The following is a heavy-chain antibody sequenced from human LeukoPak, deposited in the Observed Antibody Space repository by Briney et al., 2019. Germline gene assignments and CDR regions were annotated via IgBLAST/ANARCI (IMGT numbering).Heavy chain of an antibody. D-gene: IGHD6-13*01. CDR2: ISGSGGST. CDR1: GFTFSSYA. CDR3: AKSGQLVLPYYYYYYMDV. V-gene: IGHV3-23*01. Sequence: PGGSLRLSCAASGFTFSSYAMSWVRQAPGEGLEWVSAISGSGGSTYYADSVKGRFTISRDNSKNTLYLQMNSLRAEDTAVYYCAKSGQLVLPYYYYYYMDVWGKGTTVTVSS. J-gene: IGHJ6*03.